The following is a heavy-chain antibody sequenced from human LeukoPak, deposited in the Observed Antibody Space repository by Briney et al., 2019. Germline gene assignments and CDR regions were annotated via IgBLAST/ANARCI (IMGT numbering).Heavy chain of an antibody. V-gene: IGHV1-46*01. Sequence: ASVKVSCKASGYRFTTYYLHWVRQAPGQGLEWMGLINPSGGDTTYAQNFQGRVTMTRDASTNTVYMELSSLRSEDTALYYCARTFRSYDSFDVWGQGTMVTVSS. J-gene: IGHJ3*01. CDR3: ARTFRSYDSFDV. CDR2: INPSGGDT. D-gene: IGHD2-21*01. CDR1: GYRFTTYY.